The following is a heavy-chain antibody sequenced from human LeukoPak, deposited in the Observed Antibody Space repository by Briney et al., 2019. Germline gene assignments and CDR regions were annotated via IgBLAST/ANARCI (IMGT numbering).Heavy chain of an antibody. CDR1: GYTFTTYY. D-gene: IGHD6-19*01. CDR3: ARGDNGWSSDPVY. J-gene: IGHJ4*02. V-gene: IGHV1-46*01. Sequence: ASVKVSCKASGYTFTTYYLHWVRQAPGQGLEWMGIMYPSGGSTNFAQKFKGRVTLTRDMSTSTEYMELRSLRSEDTAVYYCARGDNGWSSDPVYWGQGTLVTVSS. CDR2: MYPSGGST.